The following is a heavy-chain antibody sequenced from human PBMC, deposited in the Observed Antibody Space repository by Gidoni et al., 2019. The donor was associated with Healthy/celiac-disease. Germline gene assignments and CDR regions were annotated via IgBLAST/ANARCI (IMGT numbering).Heavy chain of an antibody. Sequence: QLQLQESGPGLVKPSETLSLTCTVSGGSISSSSYYWGWIRQPPGKGLEWIGSIYYSGSTYYNPSLKSRVTISVDTSKNQFSLKLSSVTAADTAVYYCARQGGWGAGPFFDYWGQGTLVTVSS. D-gene: IGHD6-19*01. CDR2: IYYSGST. CDR1: GGSISSSSYY. J-gene: IGHJ4*02. V-gene: IGHV4-39*01. CDR3: ARQGGWGAGPFFDY.